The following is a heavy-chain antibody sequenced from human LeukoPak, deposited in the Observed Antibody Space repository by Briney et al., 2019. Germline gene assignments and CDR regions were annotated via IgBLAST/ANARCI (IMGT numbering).Heavy chain of an antibody. J-gene: IGHJ3*02. D-gene: IGHD6-13*01. CDR2: IYYSGST. CDR3: AREGIAAADYAFDI. CDR1: GGSISSYY. V-gene: IGHV4-59*01. Sequence: SETLSLTXTVSGGSISSYYWSWIWQPPGKGMEWIGYIYYSGSTNYNPSLKSRVTISVDTSKNQFSLKLSSVTAADTAVYYCAREGIAAADYAFDIWGQGTMVTVSS.